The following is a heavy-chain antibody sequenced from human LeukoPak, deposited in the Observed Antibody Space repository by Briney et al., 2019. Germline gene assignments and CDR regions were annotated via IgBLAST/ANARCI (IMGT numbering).Heavy chain of an antibody. D-gene: IGHD6-13*01. CDR2: IYHSGST. Sequence: TLSLTCTVSGYSISSGYYWGWIRQPPGKGLEWIGSIYHSGSTYYNPSLKSRVTISVDTSKNQFSLKLSSVTAADTAVYYCARLRPQQLVLSAKEVNWFDPWGQGTLVTVSS. CDR3: ARLRPQQLVLSAKEVNWFDP. V-gene: IGHV4-38-2*02. J-gene: IGHJ5*02. CDR1: GYSISSGYY.